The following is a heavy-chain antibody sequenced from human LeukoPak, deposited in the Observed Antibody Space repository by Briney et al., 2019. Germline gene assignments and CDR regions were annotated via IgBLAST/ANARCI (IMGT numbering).Heavy chain of an antibody. V-gene: IGHV3-66*01. CDR3: ARAPLSHYDFWSGYYTQVPLYFDY. Sequence: GGSLRLSCAASGFTFSSYGMHWVRQAPGKGLEWVSVIYSGGSTYYADSVKGRFTISRDNSKNTLYLQMNSLRAEDTAVYYCARAPLSHYDFWSGYYTQVPLYFDYWGQGTLVTVSS. D-gene: IGHD3-3*01. CDR2: IYSGGST. J-gene: IGHJ4*02. CDR1: GFTFSSYG.